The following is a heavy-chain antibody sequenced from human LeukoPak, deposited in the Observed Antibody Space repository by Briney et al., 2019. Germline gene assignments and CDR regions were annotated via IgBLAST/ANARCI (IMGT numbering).Heavy chain of an antibody. J-gene: IGHJ4*02. CDR3: TRDATFKLDN. D-gene: IGHD3-16*01. V-gene: IGHV3-7*01. CDR2: IKQDGSAT. Sequence: GGSLRLSCTASGFAFSNHWMTWVRQAPGKGLEWVAHIKQDGSATSYVESVKGRFTISRDNAKNSLYLQMNSLRAEDTAIYYCTRDATFKLDNWGQGALVTVSS. CDR1: GFAFSNHW.